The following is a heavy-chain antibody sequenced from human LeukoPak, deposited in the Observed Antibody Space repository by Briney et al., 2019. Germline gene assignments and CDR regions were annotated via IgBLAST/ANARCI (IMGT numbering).Heavy chain of an antibody. J-gene: IGHJ4*02. CDR1: GVTITGYH. CDR3: ARVGSGSHFDY. CDR2: ADSRGST. D-gene: IGHD5-12*01. Sequence: SETLSLTCAVSGVTITGYHWSWIRQPPGKGLDWIGYADSRGSTLYNPSLKSRVAISVDTSQRQLSLRLTSVTAADTAVYYCARVGSGSHFDYWGQGTLVAVSS. V-gene: IGHV4-59*01.